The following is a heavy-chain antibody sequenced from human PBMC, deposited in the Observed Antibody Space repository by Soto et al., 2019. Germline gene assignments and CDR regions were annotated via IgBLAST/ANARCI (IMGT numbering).Heavy chain of an antibody. CDR1: GGSISSGGYY. CDR3: ARVFGFGGMDV. D-gene: IGHD3-3*01. Sequence: QVQLQESGPGLVKPSQTLSLTCTVSGGSISSGGYYWSWIRQHPGKGLEWIGYIYYSGSTYYNPSLSRRVIISVDTSKNQFSLKLSSVTAADTAVYYCARVFGFGGMDVWGQGTTVTVSS. J-gene: IGHJ6*02. CDR2: IYYSGST. V-gene: IGHV4-31*03.